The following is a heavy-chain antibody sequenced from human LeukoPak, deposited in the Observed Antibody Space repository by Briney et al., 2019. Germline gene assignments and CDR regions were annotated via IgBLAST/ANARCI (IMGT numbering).Heavy chain of an antibody. V-gene: IGHV4-39*01. D-gene: IGHD3-10*01. CDR2: IYYTGST. J-gene: IGHJ6*03. CDR1: GASTSSSLYH. CDR3: ASVRRGFGESSKYYSYYYMDV. Sequence: SETLSLTCTVSGASTSSSLYHWGWIRQPPGKGLEWIGTIYYTGSTNYNPSLKSRVTISVDTSKNQFSLKLSSVTAADTAVYYCASVRRGFGESSKYYSYYYMDVWGNGTTVTISS.